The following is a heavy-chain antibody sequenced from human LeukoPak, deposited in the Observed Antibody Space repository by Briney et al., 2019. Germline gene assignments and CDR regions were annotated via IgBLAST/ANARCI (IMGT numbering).Heavy chain of an antibody. V-gene: IGHV3-74*01. CDR3: ARGGRRYCSSTSCYIGAFDI. CDR2: INTDGSST. Sequence: GGSLRLSCAASGFTFSAYWMHWVRQDPGKGLVWVSRINTDGSSTSYADSVKGRFTISRDNAKNTLYLQMNSLRAEDTAVYYCARGGRRYCSSTSCYIGAFDIWGQGTMVTVSS. D-gene: IGHD2-2*02. J-gene: IGHJ3*02. CDR1: GFTFSAYW.